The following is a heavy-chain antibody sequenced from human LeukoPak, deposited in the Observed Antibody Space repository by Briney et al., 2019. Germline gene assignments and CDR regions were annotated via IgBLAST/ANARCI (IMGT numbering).Heavy chain of an antibody. CDR1: GYTFTGYY. D-gene: IGHD1-26*01. V-gene: IGHV1-2*02. Sequence: GASVKVSCKASGYTFTGYYMHWVRQAPGQGLEWMGWLNPNSGGTNYAQKFQGRVTMTRDTSISTAYMELSTLRSDDTAVYYCYSERYYVGVRPMDVWGQGTPVTVSS. J-gene: IGHJ6*02. CDR2: LNPNSGGT. CDR3: YSERYYVGVRPMDV.